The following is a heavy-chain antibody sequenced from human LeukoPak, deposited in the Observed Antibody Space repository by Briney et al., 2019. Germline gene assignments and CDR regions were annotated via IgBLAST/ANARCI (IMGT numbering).Heavy chain of an antibody. J-gene: IGHJ3*02. CDR3: AKDDGDAFDI. V-gene: IGHV3-23*01. CDR1: GFTFSSYA. CDR2: ISGSGGST. Sequence: GGSLRLSCAASGFTFSSYAMSWVRQAPGKGLEWVSAISGSGGSTYYADSVRGRFTISRDNSKNALYLQMDSLRVEDTAVYYCAKDDGDAFDIWGQGTMVTVSS.